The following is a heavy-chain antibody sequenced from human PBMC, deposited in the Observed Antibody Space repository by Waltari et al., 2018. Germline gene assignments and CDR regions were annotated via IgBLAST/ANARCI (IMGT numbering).Heavy chain of an antibody. V-gene: IGHV3-13*01. J-gene: IGHJ3*02. CDR2: IGTAGDT. CDR3: ARATTYAFDI. Sequence: EVQLVESGGGLVQPGGSLRLSSAASGFTFSSYDMHWVRQATGKGWWWVSVIGTAGDTYYLGSVKCRFTISRENAKNSLYLQMNSLRAGDTAMYYCARATTYAFDIWGQGTMVTVSS. CDR1: GFTFSSYD.